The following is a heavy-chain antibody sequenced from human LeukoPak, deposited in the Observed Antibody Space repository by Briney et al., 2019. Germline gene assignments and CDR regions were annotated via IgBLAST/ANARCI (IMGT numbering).Heavy chain of an antibody. J-gene: IGHJ4*02. CDR2: ISNDGSHR. Sequence: PGGSLRLSCAASGFTFSIFSMHWVRQAPANGLEWVAVISNDGSHRYYADSVKGRFTISRDNSKNTLSLEMNTLRPEDTALFYCARDPNRLADYGGDYFDHWGQGTPVTVSS. V-gene: IGHV3-30*04. CDR1: GFTFSIFS. D-gene: IGHD4-23*01. CDR3: ARDPNRLADYGGDYFDH.